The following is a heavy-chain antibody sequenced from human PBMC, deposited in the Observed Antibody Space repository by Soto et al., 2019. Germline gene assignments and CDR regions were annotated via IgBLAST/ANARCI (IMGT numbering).Heavy chain of an antibody. V-gene: IGHV3-15*01. J-gene: IGHJ4*02. CDR3: TTQGLTTVTYFDS. CDR2: IRSKSDGGTT. D-gene: IGHD4-17*01. CDR1: GFTFSNAW. Sequence: EVQLVESGGGLAKPGGSLRLSCAASGFTFSNAWMNWVRQTPGKGLEWVGRIRSKSDGGTTDYAAHVKGRFTISRDDSQNTLYLQMNSLKTDDTAVYYCTTQGLTTVTYFDSWGQGTLVTVSS.